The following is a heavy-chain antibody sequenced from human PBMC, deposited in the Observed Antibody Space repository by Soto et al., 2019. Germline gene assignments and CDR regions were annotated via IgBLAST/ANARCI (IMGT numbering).Heavy chain of an antibody. CDR1: GFTFSSYA. D-gene: IGHD3-22*01. CDR2: ISGSGGTT. V-gene: IGHV3-23*01. CDR3: ARELNYYDSSGYHSTEGAH. Sequence: PGGSLRLSCAVSGFTFSSYAMSWVRQAPGQGLEWVSAISGSGGTTYYADSVKGRFTISRDNSKTTLFLQMNSLRAEDAAVYYCARELNYYDSSGYHSTEGAHWGQGSLVTVSS. J-gene: IGHJ4*02.